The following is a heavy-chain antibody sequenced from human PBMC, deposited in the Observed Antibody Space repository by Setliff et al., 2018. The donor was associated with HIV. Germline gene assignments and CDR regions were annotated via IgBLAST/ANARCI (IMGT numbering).Heavy chain of an antibody. CDR2: INHSGST. V-gene: IGHV4-34*01. D-gene: IGHD5-12*01. Sequence: KASETLSLTCTISGASISSYYWSWIRQPPGEGLEWIGEINHSGSTNYNPSLKSRVTISVDPSKNQFSLKLSSVTAADTAMYYCARGRVDIVVTDYLDVWGKGTTVTVSS. J-gene: IGHJ6*03. CDR1: GASISSYY. CDR3: ARGRVDIVVTDYLDV.